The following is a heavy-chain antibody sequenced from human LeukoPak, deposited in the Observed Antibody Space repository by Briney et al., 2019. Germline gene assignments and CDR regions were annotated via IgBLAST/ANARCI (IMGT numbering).Heavy chain of an antibody. CDR1: GYTFTDYY. CDR3: ARVTFYFDY. J-gene: IGHJ4*02. V-gene: IGHV1-18*04. CDR2: ISGYNGNT. Sequence: GASVKVSCKASGYTFTDYYIPWIRQAPGQGLEWMGWISGYNGNTKYAQKFQGRVTMTTDTSTSTAYMDLKSLRSDDTAVYYCARVTFYFDYWGQGTLVTVSS.